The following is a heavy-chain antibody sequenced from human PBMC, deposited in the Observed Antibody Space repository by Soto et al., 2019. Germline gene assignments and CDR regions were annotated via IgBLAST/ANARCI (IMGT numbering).Heavy chain of an antibody. CDR1: GFTFSSYS. CDR3: TRVMGGYDSRAYYFDY. V-gene: IGHV3-48*02. J-gene: IGHJ4*02. D-gene: IGHD5-12*01. Sequence: EVQLVESGGGLVQPGGSLRLSCAASGFTFSSYSMNWVRQAPGKGLEWVSYISSSSSTIYYADSVKGRFTISRDNAKNSLYLQMNSLGDEDTAVYYCTRVMGGYDSRAYYFDYWGQGTLVTVSS. CDR2: ISSSSSTI.